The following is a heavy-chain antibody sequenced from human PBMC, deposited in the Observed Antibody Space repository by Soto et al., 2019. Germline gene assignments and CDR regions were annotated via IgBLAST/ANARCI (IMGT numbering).Heavy chain of an antibody. J-gene: IGHJ6*02. V-gene: IGHV1-69*13. CDR2: IIPIFGTA. Sequence: SVKVSCKASGGTFSSYAISWVRQAPGQGLEWMGGIIPIFGTANYAQKFQGRVTITADESTSTAYMELSSLRSEDTAVYYCARGGPDYYYYYGMDVRGQGTTVTVSS. CDR1: GGTFSSYA. CDR3: ARGGPDYYYYYGMDV.